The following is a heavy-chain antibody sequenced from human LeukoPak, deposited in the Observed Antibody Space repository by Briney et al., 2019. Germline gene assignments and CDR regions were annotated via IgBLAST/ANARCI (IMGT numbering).Heavy chain of an antibody. J-gene: IGHJ4*02. V-gene: IGHV4-61*02. CDR1: GGSISSGSHY. D-gene: IGHD2-21*01. Sequence: SETLSLTCTVSGGSISSGSHYWSWIRQPAGEGLEWIGRIYTSGSTNYNPSLESRVTISVDTSRNQFSLKLSSVTAADTAVYYCARDGRLEGCGGDCYPDYWGQGTLVTVSS. CDR2: IYTSGST. CDR3: ARDGRLEGCGGDCYPDY.